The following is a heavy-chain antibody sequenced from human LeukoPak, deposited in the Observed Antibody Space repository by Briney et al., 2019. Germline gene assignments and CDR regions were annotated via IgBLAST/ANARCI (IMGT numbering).Heavy chain of an antibody. Sequence: SQTLSLTCTVSGGSISSGSYYWSWIRQPAGKGLEWIGRIYTSGSTNYNPSLKSRVTISVDTPKNQFSLKLSSVTAADTAVYYCARADYGDGDGGFDPWGQGTLVTVSS. CDR1: GGSISSGSYY. CDR2: IYTSGST. J-gene: IGHJ5*02. V-gene: IGHV4-61*02. CDR3: ARADYGDGDGGFDP. D-gene: IGHD4-17*01.